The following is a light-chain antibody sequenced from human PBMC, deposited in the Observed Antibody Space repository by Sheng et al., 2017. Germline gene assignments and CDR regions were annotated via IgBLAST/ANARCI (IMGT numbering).Light chain of an antibody. CDR1: SGSVSTNYY. CDR3: VLYMGSGIWV. V-gene: IGLV8-61*01. Sequence: QTVVTQEPSFSVSPGGTVTLTCGLSSGSVSTNYYPSWYQQTPGQAPRTLIYSTDTRSSGVPDRFSGSILGNKAALTITGAQADDESDYYCVLYMGSGIWVFGGGTNLTVL. CDR2: STD. J-gene: IGLJ3*02.